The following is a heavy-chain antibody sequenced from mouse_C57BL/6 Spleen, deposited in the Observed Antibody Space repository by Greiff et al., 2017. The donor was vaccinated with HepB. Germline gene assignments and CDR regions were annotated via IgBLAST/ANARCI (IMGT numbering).Heavy chain of an antibody. CDR1: GYTFTSYW. CDR2: IDPSDSYT. J-gene: IGHJ2*01. Sequence: QVQLQQPGAELVKPGASVKLSCKASGYTFTSYWMQWVKQRPGQGLEWIGEIDPSDSYTNYNQKFKGKATLTVDTSSSTAYMQLSSLTSEDSAVYYCAGGYPVDYFDYWGQGTTRTVSS. D-gene: IGHD2-2*01. CDR3: AGGYPVDYFDY. V-gene: IGHV1-50*01.